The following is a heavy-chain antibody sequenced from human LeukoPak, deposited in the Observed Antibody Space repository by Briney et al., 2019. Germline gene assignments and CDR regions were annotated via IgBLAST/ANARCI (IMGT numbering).Heavy chain of an antibody. CDR2: IRYDGSNK. CDR3: ARRLWFGELLGY. Sequence: PGGSLRLSCAASGFTFSSYGMHWVRQAPGKGLEWVAFIRYDGSNKYYADSVKGRFTISRDNSKNTLYLQMNSLRAEDTAVYYCARRLWFGELLGYWGQGTLVTVSS. D-gene: IGHD3-10*01. CDR1: GFTFSSYG. J-gene: IGHJ4*02. V-gene: IGHV3-30*02.